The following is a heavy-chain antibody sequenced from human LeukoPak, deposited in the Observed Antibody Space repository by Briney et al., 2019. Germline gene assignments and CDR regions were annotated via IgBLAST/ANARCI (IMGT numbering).Heavy chain of an antibody. D-gene: IGHD2-2*01. CDR1: GGSLSGHY. V-gene: IGHV4-59*11. CDR2: IYYTGPT. CDR3: ARFSWGCSTASCYLIN. Sequence: SETLSLTCTVGGGSLSGHYWGWIRQPPGKGLELVGHIYYTGPTFYNPSLNSRVTITLDTSRNQFSLRLTSVIAADTAVYYCARFSWGCSTASCYLINWGQGALVTVSS. J-gene: IGHJ4*02.